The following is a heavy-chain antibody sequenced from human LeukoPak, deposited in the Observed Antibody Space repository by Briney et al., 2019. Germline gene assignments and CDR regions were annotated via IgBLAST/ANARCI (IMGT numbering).Heavy chain of an antibody. CDR2: INHSGST. CDR1: GGSFGAYY. J-gene: IGHJ4*02. CDR3: ARHVLRYFDWLLPWDY. Sequence: SETLSLTCAVYGGSFGAYYWSWIRQPPGKGLEWIGEINHSGSTNYNPSLKSRVTISVDTSKNQFSLKLSSVTAADTAAYYCARHVLRYFDWLLPWDYWGQGTLVTVSS. D-gene: IGHD3-9*01. V-gene: IGHV4-34*01.